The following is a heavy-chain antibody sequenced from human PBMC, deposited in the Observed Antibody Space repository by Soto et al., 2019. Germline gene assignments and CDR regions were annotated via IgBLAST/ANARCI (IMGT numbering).Heavy chain of an antibody. V-gene: IGHV3-74*01. D-gene: IGHD6-19*01. CDR1: GFTFSSYW. CDR3: ATFSPVDYGVDV. CDR2: INSGGSST. J-gene: IGHJ6*02. Sequence: EVQLVESGGALVQPGGSLRLSCAASGFTFSSYWMHWVRQAPGKGLVWVSRINSGGSSTGYADSVKGRFTISRDNAQNTLYMQMNSLRDEDTAVYYCATFSPVDYGVDVWGQGTTVTVS.